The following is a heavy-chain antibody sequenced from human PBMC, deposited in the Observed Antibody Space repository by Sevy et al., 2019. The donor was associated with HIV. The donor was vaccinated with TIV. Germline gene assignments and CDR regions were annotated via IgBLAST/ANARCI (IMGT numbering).Heavy chain of an antibody. J-gene: IGHJ4*02. D-gene: IGHD3-9*01. Sequence: ASVKVSCKASGGTFSSYAISWVRQAPGQGLEWMGRIIPIFGTANYGQKFQGRVTITADESTSTAYMELSSLRSEDTAVYYCAGRPLGLVPGGYFDYWGLGTLVTVSS. CDR1: GGTFSSYA. CDR2: IIPIFGTA. CDR3: AGRPLGLVPGGYFDY. V-gene: IGHV1-69*13.